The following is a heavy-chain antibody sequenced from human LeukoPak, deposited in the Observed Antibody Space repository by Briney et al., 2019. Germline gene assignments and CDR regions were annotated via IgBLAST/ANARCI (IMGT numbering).Heavy chain of an antibody. V-gene: IGHV3-7*04. J-gene: IGHJ4*02. Sequence: GGSLRLSCATSGFNFSDSRMTWVRQAPGKGLEWVANINRDGSEKRFLASVEGRFTISRDNAKYSLDLQMSSLRPQDTAVYFCVRGDWYFDYWGQGILVTVSP. D-gene: IGHD2-21*01. CDR1: GFNFSDSR. CDR3: VRGDWYFDY. CDR2: INRDGSEK.